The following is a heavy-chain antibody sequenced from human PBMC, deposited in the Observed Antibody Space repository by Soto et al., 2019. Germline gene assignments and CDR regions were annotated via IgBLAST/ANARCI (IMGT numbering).Heavy chain of an antibody. CDR1: GFTISTYA. CDR3: AKETKNWNYGRDYFDF. V-gene: IGHV3-23*01. Sequence: GGALRLSCAASGFTISTYAMSWVRQAPGKGLEWVSSISGSGDGTHYADSVKGRFTIYRDNSKNTLYLQMNSLRTEDTAVYYCAKETKNWNYGRDYFDFWGQGTPVTVSS. J-gene: IGHJ4*02. CDR2: ISGSGDGT. D-gene: IGHD1-7*01.